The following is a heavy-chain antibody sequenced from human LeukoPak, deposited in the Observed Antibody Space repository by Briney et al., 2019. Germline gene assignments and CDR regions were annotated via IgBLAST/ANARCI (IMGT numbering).Heavy chain of an antibody. Sequence: ASVKVSCKASRYTFPSYYMHWVRQAPGQALEWMGIINPSGGSTSYAQKFQGRVTMNRDTSTSTVYVELSSLRSEDTAVYYCARVLSGTTVMAFDYWGQGTLVTVSS. CDR3: ARVLSGTTVMAFDY. CDR2: INPSGGST. V-gene: IGHV1-46*01. CDR1: RYTFPSYY. J-gene: IGHJ4*02. D-gene: IGHD4-17*01.